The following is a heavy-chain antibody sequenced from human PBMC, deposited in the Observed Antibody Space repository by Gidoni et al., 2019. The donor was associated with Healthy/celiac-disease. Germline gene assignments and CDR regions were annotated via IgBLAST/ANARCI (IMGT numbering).Heavy chain of an antibody. J-gene: IGHJ4*02. V-gene: IGHV3-30-3*01. D-gene: IGHD3-9*01. CDR3: ARDPRLRYFDPPFDY. Sequence: QVQLVESGGGVVQPGRSLRLSCAASGFTSGRYAMHWVRQAPGKGLEWLAVISYDGSNKYYADSVKGRFTISRDNSKNTLYLQMNSLRAEDTAVYYCARDPRLRYFDPPFDYWGQGTLVTVSS. CDR1: GFTSGRYA. CDR2: ISYDGSNK.